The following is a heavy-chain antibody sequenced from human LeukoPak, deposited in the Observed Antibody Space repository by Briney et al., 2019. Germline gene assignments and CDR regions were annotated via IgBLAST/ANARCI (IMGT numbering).Heavy chain of an antibody. V-gene: IGHV1-69*13. J-gene: IGHJ4*02. Sequence: GASVKVSCKASGGTFSSYAISWVRQAPGQGLEWMGGIIPIFGTANYAQKFQGRVTITADESTSTAYMELSSLRSEDTAVYYCARVARRTFHELDYWGQGTLVTVSS. CDR1: GGTFSSYA. CDR3: ARVARRTFHELDY. D-gene: IGHD2-21*01. CDR2: IIPIFGTA.